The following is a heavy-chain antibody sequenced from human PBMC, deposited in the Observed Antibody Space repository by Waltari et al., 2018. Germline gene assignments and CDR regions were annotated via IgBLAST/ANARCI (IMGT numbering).Heavy chain of an antibody. CDR3: ARGARRTTVTTGWWYFDL. CDR1: GFTYSMYW. V-gene: IGHV3-74*01. CDR2: SNGDGSST. Sequence: EVQLVESGGGLVQPGGSLRLSCSAAGFTYSMYWMHWVGQAPGKGLVWVSRSNGDGSSTRYADSVKGRFTISKDNAKNTVYLQMNSLRAEDTAIYYCARGARRTTVTTGWWYFDLWGRGTLVTVSS. D-gene: IGHD4-17*01. J-gene: IGHJ2*01.